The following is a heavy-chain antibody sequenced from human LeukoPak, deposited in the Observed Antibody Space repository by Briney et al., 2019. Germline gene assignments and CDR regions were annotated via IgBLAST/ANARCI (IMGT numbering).Heavy chain of an antibody. Sequence: GGSLRLSCAASGFTFSSYAMSWVRQAPGKGLEWVAFIRYDGSNKYYADSVKGRFTISRDNSKNTLYLQMNSLRAEDTAVYYCAKDSEYQLLLFDPWGQGTLVTVSS. CDR2: IRYDGSNK. J-gene: IGHJ5*02. D-gene: IGHD2-2*01. CDR1: GFTFSSYA. V-gene: IGHV3-30*02. CDR3: AKDSEYQLLLFDP.